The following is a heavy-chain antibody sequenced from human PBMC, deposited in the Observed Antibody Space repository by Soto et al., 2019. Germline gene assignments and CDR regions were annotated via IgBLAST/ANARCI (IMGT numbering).Heavy chain of an antibody. CDR3: ARDRVDYDILTGYVASNAFDI. D-gene: IGHD3-9*01. J-gene: IGHJ3*02. CDR1: GGSISSGGYY. V-gene: IGHV4-31*03. CDR2: IYYSGST. Sequence: PSETLSLTCTVSGGSISSGGYYWSWIRQHPGKGLEWIGYIYYSGSTYYNPSLKSRVTISVDTSKNQFSLKLSSVTAADTAVYYCARDRVDYDILTGYVASNAFDIWGQGTMVTVSS.